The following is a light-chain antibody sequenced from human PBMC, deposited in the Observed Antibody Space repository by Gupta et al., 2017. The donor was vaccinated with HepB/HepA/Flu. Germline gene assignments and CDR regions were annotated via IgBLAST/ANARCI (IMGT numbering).Light chain of an antibody. CDR3: QQYNNWPPIT. CDR1: QSVSSN. V-gene: IGKV3-15*01. CDR2: GAA. Sequence: EIVMTQSPATLSVSPGERATLSCRASQSVSSNLAWYQQKPGQAPRLLNYGAATRATGIPARFSGSGSGTEFTLTNSSLQSEDFAVYYCQQYNNWPPITFGQGTRLEIK. J-gene: IGKJ5*01.